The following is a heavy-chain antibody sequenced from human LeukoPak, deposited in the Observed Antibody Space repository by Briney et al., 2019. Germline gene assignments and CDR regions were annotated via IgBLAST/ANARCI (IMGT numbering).Heavy chain of an antibody. V-gene: IGHV3-48*01. CDR2: ISSSSRTI. J-gene: IGHJ6*02. CDR1: GFTFSTYD. CDR3: ARLRYYAMDV. Sequence: GGSLRLSCAASGFTFSTYDVNWVRQAPGRGLEWVSYISSSSRTISYADSVKGRFTISRDNAKNSLYLQMNSLRAEDTAVYYCARLRYYAMDVWGQGTTVTASS.